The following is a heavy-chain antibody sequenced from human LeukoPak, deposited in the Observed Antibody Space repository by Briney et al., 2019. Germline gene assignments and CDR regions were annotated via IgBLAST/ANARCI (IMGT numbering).Heavy chain of an antibody. CDR3: ASYSSGWSAY. V-gene: IGHV1-69*05. CDR2: IIPIFGTA. Sequence: RASVKVSCKASGGTFSSYAISWVRQAPGQGLEWMGRIIPIFGTANYAQKFQGRVTITTDESTSTAYMELSSLRSEDTAGYYCASYSSGWSAYWGQGTLVTVSS. CDR1: GGTFSSYA. D-gene: IGHD6-19*01. J-gene: IGHJ4*02.